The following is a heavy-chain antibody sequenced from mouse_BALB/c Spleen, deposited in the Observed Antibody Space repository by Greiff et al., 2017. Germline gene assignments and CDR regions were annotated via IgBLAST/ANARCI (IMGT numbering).Heavy chain of an antibody. J-gene: IGHJ2*01. CDR2: IDPANGNT. V-gene: IGHV14-3*02. CDR3: ARAGYYGSSTDFDY. CDR1: GFNIKDTY. Sequence: VHVKQSGAELVKPGASVKLSCTASGFNIKDTYMHWVKQRPEQGLEWIGRIDPANGNTKYDPKFQGKATITADTSSNTAYRQLSSLTSEDTAVYYCARAGYYGSSTDFDYWGQGTTLTVSS. D-gene: IGHD1-1*01.